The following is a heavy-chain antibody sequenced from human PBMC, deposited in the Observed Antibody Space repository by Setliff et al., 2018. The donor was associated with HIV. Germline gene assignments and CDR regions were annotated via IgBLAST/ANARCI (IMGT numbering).Heavy chain of an antibody. D-gene: IGHD5-12*01. Sequence: SVKVSCKASGGTFSSYAISWVRQAPGQGLEWMGGIIPIFGTANYAQKFQGRVTITADESTSTAYMELSSLRSEDTAVYYCARDLGATNAFDIWGQGTMVTVSS. J-gene: IGHJ3*02. CDR1: GGTFSSYA. CDR2: IIPIFGTA. V-gene: IGHV1-69*13. CDR3: ARDLGATNAFDI.